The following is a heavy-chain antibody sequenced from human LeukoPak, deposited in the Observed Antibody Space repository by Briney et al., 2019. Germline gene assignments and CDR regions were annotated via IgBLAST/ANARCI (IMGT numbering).Heavy chain of an antibody. V-gene: IGHV4-34*01. CDR1: GGSFSGYY. CDR2: INHSGST. J-gene: IGHJ3*02. D-gene: IGHD5/OR15-5a*01. CDR3: ARSSTQGAFDI. Sequence: SETLSLTCAVYGGSFSGYYWSWIRQPPGKGLEWIGEINHSGSTNYNPSLKSRVTISVDTSKNQFSLKLSSVTAADTAVYYCARSSTQGAFDIWGQGTMVTVSS.